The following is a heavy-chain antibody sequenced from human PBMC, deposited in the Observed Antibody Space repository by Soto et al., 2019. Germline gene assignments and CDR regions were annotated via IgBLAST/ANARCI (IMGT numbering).Heavy chain of an antibody. V-gene: IGHV1-69*12. Sequence: QVQLVQSGAEVKKPGSSVTVSCKASGGTFSSYTISWVRQAPGQGLEWMGGIIPIFGTANYAQNFQGRVTITADEATSTAYMELRRLRSEDTAVYYCARGNHRWLQLWYFDLWGSGTLVTVSS. CDR1: GGTFSSYT. J-gene: IGHJ2*01. CDR2: IIPIFGTA. D-gene: IGHD5-12*01. CDR3: ARGNHRWLQLWYFDL.